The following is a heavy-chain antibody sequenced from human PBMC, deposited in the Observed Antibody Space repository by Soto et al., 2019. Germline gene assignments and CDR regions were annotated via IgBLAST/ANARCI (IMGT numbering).Heavy chain of an antibody. J-gene: IGHJ5*02. V-gene: IGHV4-34*01. CDR2: VNHSGST. CDR1: GGSFSGYY. Sequence: SETLSLTCAVYGGSFSGYYWSWIRQPPGKGLEWIGEVNHSGSTNYNPSLKSRVTISVDTSKNQFSLKLSSVTAADTAVYYCARVGPWVPYYYDSSPYTFENWFDPWGLGTLVTVSS. D-gene: IGHD3-22*01. CDR3: ARVGPWVPYYYDSSPYTFENWFDP.